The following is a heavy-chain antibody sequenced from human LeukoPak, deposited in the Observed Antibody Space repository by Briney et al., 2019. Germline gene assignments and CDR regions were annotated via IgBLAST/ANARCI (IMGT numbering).Heavy chain of an antibody. Sequence: SETLSLTCTVSGGSINIYYWSWIRQPPGKGLEWIGYISNSGTTNYNPSLKSRVTISVDTSKNKFSLDLSSVTAADTAVYYCARVSRRYFQHWGQGTLVTVSS. CDR3: ARVSRRYFQH. CDR2: ISNSGTT. V-gene: IGHV4-59*01. J-gene: IGHJ1*01. CDR1: GGSINIYY.